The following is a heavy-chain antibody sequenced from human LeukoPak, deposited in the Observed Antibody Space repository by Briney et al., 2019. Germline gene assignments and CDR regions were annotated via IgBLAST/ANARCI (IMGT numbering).Heavy chain of an antibody. D-gene: IGHD3-16*02. V-gene: IGHV3-74*01. CDR1: GFTFTTYA. CDR2: INSDGSST. J-gene: IGHJ6*03. CDR3: ARGQGGSYRIYYYYYMDV. Sequence: GGSLRLSCAASGFTFTTYALSWVRQAPGKGLEWVSRINSDGSSTSYADSVKGRFTISRDNAKNTLYLQMNSLRAEDTAVYYCARGQGGSYRIYYYYYMDVWGKGTTVTVSS.